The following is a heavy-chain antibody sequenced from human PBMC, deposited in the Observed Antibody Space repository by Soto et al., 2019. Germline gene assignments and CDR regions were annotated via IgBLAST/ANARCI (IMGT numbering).Heavy chain of an antibody. CDR1: GFTFTSSA. CDR2: IVVGGGNT. J-gene: IGHJ6*04. Sequence: SVKVSCKASGFTFTSSAVQWVRQARGQRLEWIGWIVVGGGNTNYAQKFQERVTITRDMSTSTAYMELSSLRSEDTAVYYCAADSWTDSSSPDWYYYYVMDVCGKGTTVTVSS. CDR3: AADSWTDSSSPDWYYYYVMDV. V-gene: IGHV1-58*01. D-gene: IGHD6-6*01.